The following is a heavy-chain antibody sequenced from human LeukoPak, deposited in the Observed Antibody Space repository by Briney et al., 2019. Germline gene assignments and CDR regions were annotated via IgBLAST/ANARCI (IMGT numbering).Heavy chain of an antibody. Sequence: GGSLRLSCTASGLTYSTSGFNWVRQAPGKGLEWVASIGPTGSDRYHADSIKGRFTISRDNANNFLYLQMNSLRAEDTAVYYCATETNGRHYDYWGQGTLLTVSS. D-gene: IGHD1-14*01. CDR1: GLTYSTSG. CDR3: ATETNGRHYDY. J-gene: IGHJ4*02. V-gene: IGHV3-21*06. CDR2: IGPTGSDR.